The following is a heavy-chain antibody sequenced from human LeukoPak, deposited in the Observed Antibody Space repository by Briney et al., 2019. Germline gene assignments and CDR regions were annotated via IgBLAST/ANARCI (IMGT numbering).Heavy chain of an antibody. V-gene: IGHV7-4-1*02. CDR3: ARDQSSSWSHYYYMDV. J-gene: IGHJ6*03. CDR2: INTNTGNP. D-gene: IGHD6-13*01. Sequence: ASVKVSCKASGYTFTSYAMNWVRQAPGQGPEWMGWINTNTGNPTYAQGFTRRFVFSLDTPVSTAYLQISSLKAEDTAVYYCARDQSSSWSHYYYMDVWGKGTTVTVSS. CDR1: GYTFTSYA.